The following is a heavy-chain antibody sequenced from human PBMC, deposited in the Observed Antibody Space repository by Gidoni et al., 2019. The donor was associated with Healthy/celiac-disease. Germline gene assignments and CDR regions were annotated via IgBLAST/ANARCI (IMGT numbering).Heavy chain of an antibody. CDR1: GGTFSSYA. D-gene: IGHD3-16*01. CDR3: ATTAYPGPRGVDY. J-gene: IGHJ4*02. V-gene: IGHV1-69*06. Sequence: QVQLVQSGAEVKKPGSSVTVSCEASGGTFSSYAISWVRQAPGQGLEWMGGIIPISGTANYEQKFQGRVTIHADKSTSTAYMELSSLRSEDTAVYYCATTAYPGPRGVDYWGQGTLVTVSS. CDR2: IIPISGTA.